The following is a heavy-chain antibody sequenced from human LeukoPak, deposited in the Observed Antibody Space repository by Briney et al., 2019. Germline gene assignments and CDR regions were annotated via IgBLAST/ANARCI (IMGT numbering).Heavy chain of an antibody. CDR2: ISGGGGSR. CDR1: GFTFSSYS. CDR3: AKESAYSSSWYSSD. V-gene: IGHV3-23*01. J-gene: IGHJ4*02. D-gene: IGHD6-13*01. Sequence: GGSLRLSCAASGFTFSSYSMNWVRQAPGKGLEWVSAISGGGGSRYYADSVKGRFTISRDNSKNTLYLQMNSLRAEDTAVYYCAKESAYSSSWYSSDWGQGTLVTVSS.